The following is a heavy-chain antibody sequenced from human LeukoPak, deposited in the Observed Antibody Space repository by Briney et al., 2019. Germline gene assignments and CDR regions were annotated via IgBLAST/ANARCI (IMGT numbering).Heavy chain of an antibody. CDR2: IYTSGST. D-gene: IGHD3-22*01. V-gene: IGHV4-4*07. CDR1: GGSISSYY. Sequence: SETLSLTWTVSGGSISSYYWSWIRQPAGKGLEWIGRIYTSGSTNYNPSLKSRVTMSVDTSKNQFSLKLSSVTAADTAVYYCARAYYYNSSGYYLDAFDIWGQGTMVTVSS. CDR3: ARAYYYNSSGYYLDAFDI. J-gene: IGHJ3*02.